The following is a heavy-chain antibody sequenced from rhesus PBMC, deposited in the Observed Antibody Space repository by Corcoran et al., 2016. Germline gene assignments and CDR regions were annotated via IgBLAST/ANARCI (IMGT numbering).Heavy chain of an antibody. CDR3: AKAWYSGSSYYFDY. Sequence: EVQLVETGGGLVQPGGSLKLSCAASGFTFSSYGMSWVRQAPGKGLEWVSAINSGGGSTYYADSVKRRFTISRDNAKNTLSLQMNSLRAEDTAVYYCAKAWYSGSSYYFDYWGQGVLVTVSS. CDR1: GFTFSSYG. J-gene: IGHJ4*01. D-gene: IGHD6-25*01. CDR2: INSGGGST. V-gene: IGHV3S5*01.